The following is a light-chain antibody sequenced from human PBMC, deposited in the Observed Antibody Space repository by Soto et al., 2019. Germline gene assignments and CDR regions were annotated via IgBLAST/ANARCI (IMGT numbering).Light chain of an antibody. CDR3: SSFITRTNTRA. J-gene: IGLJ2*01. CDR1: SSDVADYNY. V-gene: IGLV2-14*01. CDR2: DVS. Sequence: QSALTQPASVSGSPGQSITISCTGASSDVADYNYVSWYQQHPGKVPKLMIYDVSNRPSGVSYRFSGSKSGNTASLTISGLQAEDEADYYCSSFITRTNTRAFGGGTKLTVL.